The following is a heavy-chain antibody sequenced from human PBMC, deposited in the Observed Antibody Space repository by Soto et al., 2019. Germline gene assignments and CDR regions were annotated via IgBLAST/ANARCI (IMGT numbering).Heavy chain of an antibody. D-gene: IGHD3-10*02. Sequence: QVQLVESGGGVVQPGRSLRLSCAASGFTFSSYGMHWVRQAPGKGLEWVAVIWYDGSNKYYADSVKGRFTISRDNSKNTLYLQMNSLRAEDTAVYYCARVKGAMFYYDYYMDVWGKGTTVTVSS. CDR1: GFTFSSYG. CDR3: ARVKGAMFYYDYYMDV. CDR2: IWYDGSNK. J-gene: IGHJ6*03. V-gene: IGHV3-33*01.